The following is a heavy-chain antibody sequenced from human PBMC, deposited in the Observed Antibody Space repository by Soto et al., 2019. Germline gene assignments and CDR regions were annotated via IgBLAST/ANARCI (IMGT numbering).Heavy chain of an antibody. V-gene: IGHV1-3*01. J-gene: IGHJ6*03. CDR3: ARVGYCSSTSCSPPEHYYYYMDV. Sequence: GASVKVSCKASGYTFTSYAMHWVRQAPGQRLEWMGWINAGNGNTKYSQKFQGRVTITRDTSASTAYMELSSLRSEDTAVYYCARVGYCSSTSCSPPEHYYYYMDVWGKGTTVTVSS. CDR1: GYTFTSYA. D-gene: IGHD2-2*03. CDR2: INAGNGNT.